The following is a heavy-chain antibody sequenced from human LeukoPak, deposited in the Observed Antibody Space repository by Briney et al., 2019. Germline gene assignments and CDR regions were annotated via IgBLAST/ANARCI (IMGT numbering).Heavy chain of an antibody. D-gene: IGHD5-12*01. J-gene: IGHJ5*02. Sequence: SETLSLTCTVSGGSMGSYYWAWIRQPAGKGLEWIGRIYSAGTTTYNPALKSRVTMSIDMSKNQFSLTLRSMTAADTGVYYCARDKAWLDPWGQGTLVTVSS. V-gene: IGHV4-4*07. CDR2: IYSAGTT. CDR1: GGSMGSYY. CDR3: ARDKAWLDP.